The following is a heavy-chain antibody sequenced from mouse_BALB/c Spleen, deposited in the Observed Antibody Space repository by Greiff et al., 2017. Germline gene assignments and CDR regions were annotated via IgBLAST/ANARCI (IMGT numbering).Heavy chain of an antibody. Sequence: EVQGVESGGGLVQPGGSRKLSCAASGFTFSSFGMHWVRQAPEKGLEWVAYISSGSGTIYYADTVKGRFTISRDNPKNTLFLQMTSLRSEDTAMYYCARSGYGNYPYAMDYWGQGTSVTVSS. CDR1: GFTFSSFG. V-gene: IGHV5-17*02. CDR2: ISSGSGTI. CDR3: ARSGYGNYPYAMDY. J-gene: IGHJ4*01. D-gene: IGHD2-10*02.